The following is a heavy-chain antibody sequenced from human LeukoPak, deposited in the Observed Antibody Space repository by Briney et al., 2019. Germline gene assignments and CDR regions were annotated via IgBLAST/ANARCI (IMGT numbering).Heavy chain of an antibody. J-gene: IGHJ3*02. CDR2: ISSSSGTI. CDR1: GFTFSSYS. Sequence: PGGSLRLSCAASGFTFSSYSMNWVRQAPGKGLEWVSYISSSSGTIYYADSVKGRFTISRDNAKNSLYLQMNSLRAEDTAVYYCARDYVYAFDIWGQGTMVTVSS. CDR3: ARDYVYAFDI. D-gene: IGHD3-16*01. V-gene: IGHV3-48*01.